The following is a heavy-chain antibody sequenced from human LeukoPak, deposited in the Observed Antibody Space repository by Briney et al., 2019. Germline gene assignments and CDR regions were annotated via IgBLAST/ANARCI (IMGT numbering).Heavy chain of an antibody. J-gene: IGHJ6*02. CDR2: MNELATAR. Sequence: GGSLRLSCAASGFSFDLYWLAWVRQAPGQGPEWVATMNELATARHYVDSVMGRFAISRNNAQDSLFLQMDSLRAEDTAVYYCARVIFRVSLYSGLDVWGQGTTVTVSS. V-gene: IGHV3-7*01. CDR3: ARVIFRVSLYSGLDV. D-gene: IGHD2-21*01. CDR1: GFSFDLYW.